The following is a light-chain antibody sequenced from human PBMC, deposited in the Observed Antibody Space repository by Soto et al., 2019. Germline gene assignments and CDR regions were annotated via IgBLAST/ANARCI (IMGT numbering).Light chain of an antibody. CDR3: QQSFSTPYT. J-gene: IGKJ2*01. V-gene: IGKV1-39*01. CDR1: QTIGNY. Sequence: DIQMTQSPSSLSASVGDRVTITCRASQTIGNYLNWYHQRPGKPPKLLIYGISTLESGVPSRFSRSGSGTDFTLTISSLQPEDFATYYCQQSFSTPYTFGQGTELEIK. CDR2: GIS.